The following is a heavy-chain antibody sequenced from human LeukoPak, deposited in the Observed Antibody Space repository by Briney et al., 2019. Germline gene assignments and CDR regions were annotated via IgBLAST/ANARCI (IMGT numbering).Heavy chain of an antibody. D-gene: IGHD6-19*01. CDR1: GFTFSSYA. Sequence: QPGGSLRLSCAASGFTFSSYAMSWVRQAPGKGLEWVSAISGSGGSTYYADSVKGRFTISRDNSKNTLYLEMNSLRAEDTAVYYCAKAVRGHIAVAGTVLDYWGQGTLVTVSS. CDR3: AKAVRGHIAVAGTVLDY. CDR2: ISGSGGST. V-gene: IGHV3-23*01. J-gene: IGHJ4*02.